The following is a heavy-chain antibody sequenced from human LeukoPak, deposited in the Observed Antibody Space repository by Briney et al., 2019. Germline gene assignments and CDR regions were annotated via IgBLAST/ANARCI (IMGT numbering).Heavy chain of an antibody. V-gene: IGHV6-1*01. CDR1: GDSVSSNSAA. J-gene: IGHJ4*02. CDR3: ARSLLTLVGWFGEMRYYFDY. CDR2: TYYRSKWYN. Sequence: SQTLSLTCAISGDSVSSNSAAWNWIRQSPSRGLEWLGRTYYRSKWYNDYAVSAKSRITINPDTSKNQFSLQLNSVTPEDTAVYYCARSLLTLVGWFGEMRYYFDYWGQGTLVTVSS. D-gene: IGHD3-10*01.